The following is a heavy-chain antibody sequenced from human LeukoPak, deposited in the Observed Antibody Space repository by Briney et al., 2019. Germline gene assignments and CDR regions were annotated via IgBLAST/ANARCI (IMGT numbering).Heavy chain of an antibody. J-gene: IGHJ4*02. CDR2: INQDGTNQ. V-gene: IGHV3-7*01. Sequence: GGSLRLSCAASGFTFSSYSMNWVRQAPGKGMEWVANINQDGTNQYYAASVKGRFSISRDNAKNSLYLQMNSLRAEDTAVYYCSRSLDYLGQGALVTVSS. CDR1: GFTFSSYS. CDR3: SRSLDY.